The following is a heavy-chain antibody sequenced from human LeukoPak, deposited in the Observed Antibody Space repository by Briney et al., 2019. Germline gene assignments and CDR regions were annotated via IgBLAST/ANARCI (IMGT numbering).Heavy chain of an antibody. V-gene: IGHV3-21*01. CDR1: GFTFISYS. D-gene: IGHD6-13*01. CDR3: ARAAYSSTWYSRYFDL. CDR2: ISSSSSYI. Sequence: GGSLRLSCAASGFTFISYSMNWVRQAPGKGLEWVSSISSSSSYIYYADSVKGRFTISRDNAKNSLYLQMNSLRAGDTAVYYCARAAYSSTWYSRYFDLWGRGTLVTVSS. J-gene: IGHJ2*01.